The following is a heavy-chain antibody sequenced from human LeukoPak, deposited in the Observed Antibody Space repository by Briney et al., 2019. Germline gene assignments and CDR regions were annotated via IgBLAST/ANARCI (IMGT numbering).Heavy chain of an antibody. CDR3: AREQRITIFGVVIPWFDP. D-gene: IGHD3-3*01. CDR1: GGTFSSYT. CDR2: IIPILGIA. Sequence: SVKVSCKASGGTFSSYTISWVRQAPGQGLEWMGRIIPILGIANYAQKFQGRVTITADKSTSTAYMGLSSLRSEDTAVYYCAREQRITIFGVVIPWFDPWGQGTLVTVSS. J-gene: IGHJ5*02. V-gene: IGHV1-69*02.